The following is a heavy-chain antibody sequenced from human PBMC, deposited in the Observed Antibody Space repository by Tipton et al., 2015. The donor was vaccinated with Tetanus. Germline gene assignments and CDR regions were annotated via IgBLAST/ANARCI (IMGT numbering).Heavy chain of an antibody. Sequence: TLSLTCTVSGGSISSYYWSWIRQPPGKGLEWIGYIYYSESTNYNPSLKSRVTISVDTSKNQFSLKLSSVTAADTAVYYCARGPSVAYCSGGSCPVWFDPWGQGTLVTVSS. CDR1: GGSISSYY. V-gene: IGHV4-59*01. D-gene: IGHD2-15*01. CDR3: ARGPSVAYCSGGSCPVWFDP. CDR2: IYYSEST. J-gene: IGHJ5*02.